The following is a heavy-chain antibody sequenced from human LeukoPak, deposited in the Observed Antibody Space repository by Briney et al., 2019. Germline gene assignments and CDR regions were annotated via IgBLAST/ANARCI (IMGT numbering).Heavy chain of an antibody. CDR2: ISSSSSTI. CDR3: ARIPQQLAYYFDY. D-gene: IGHD6-13*01. CDR1: GFTFSSYS. J-gene: IGHJ4*02. V-gene: IGHV3-48*02. Sequence: GGSLRLSCAASGFTFSSYSMNWVRQAPGKGLEWVSYISSSSSTIYYADSVKGRFTISGDNAKNSLYLQMNSLRDEDTAVYYCARIPQQLAYYFDYWGQGTLVTVSS.